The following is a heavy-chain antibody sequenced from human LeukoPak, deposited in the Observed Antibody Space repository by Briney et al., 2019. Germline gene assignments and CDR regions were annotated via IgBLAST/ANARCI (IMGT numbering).Heavy chain of an antibody. Sequence: AETLSLTCTVSGGSISTYYWTWLRQPPGKGLEWIGYNSYSGNTNYNPSLRSRVSISVDMSKSPFSLKLTSVTAADTAVYYCARAGSGWSFDYWGQGTLVTVSS. CDR1: GGSISTYY. CDR3: ARAGSGWSFDY. CDR2: NSYSGNT. D-gene: IGHD6-19*01. J-gene: IGHJ4*02. V-gene: IGHV4-59*01.